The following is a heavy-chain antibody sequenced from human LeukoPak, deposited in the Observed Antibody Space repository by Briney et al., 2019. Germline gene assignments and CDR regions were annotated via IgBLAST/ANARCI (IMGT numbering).Heavy chain of an antibody. CDR3: ATNRLYGMDV. CDR1: GYTLTESS. J-gene: IGHJ6*02. Sequence: ASVKVSCKVSGYTLTESSMRWGRDAPGKRRGWRGGFDREEEVTNSAQKFQGRVTMTEDTSTDTAYMGLSSLRSVDTAVYYCATNRLYGMDVWGQGTTVTVSS. CDR2: FDREEEVT. D-gene: IGHD3-16*01. V-gene: IGHV1-24*01.